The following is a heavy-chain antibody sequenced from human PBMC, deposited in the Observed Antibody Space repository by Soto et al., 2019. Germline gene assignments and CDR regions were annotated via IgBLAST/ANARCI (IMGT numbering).Heavy chain of an antibody. Sequence: EVQLVESGGDLVQPGGSMRLSCAASGFTFSSSWVHWVRQAPGEGMMWVSRINDDGSTINYADSVKGRFTTSRDNARYTLYLTMNSLKDEETAVYYCARGGYYRLDYRGQGTLDTFSS. V-gene: IGHV3-74*01. D-gene: IGHD1-26*01. CDR1: GFTFSSSW. CDR2: INDDGSTI. J-gene: IGHJ4*02. CDR3: ARGGYYRLDY.